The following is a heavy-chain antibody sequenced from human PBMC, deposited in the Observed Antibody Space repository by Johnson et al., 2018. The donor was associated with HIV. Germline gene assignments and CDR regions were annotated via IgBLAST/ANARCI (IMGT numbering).Heavy chain of an antibody. J-gene: IGHJ3*02. CDR2: ISYAGSHM. V-gene: IGHV3-30*18. CDR1: EFTFSNYG. CDR3: AKYMGLSVGAVDALDI. Sequence: QVQLVESGGGVVQPGRSLRLSCVASEFTFSNYGMHWVRQAPGKGLECMAVISYAGSHMYYADSVKGRFPISSDNSKNTLYLQMNSLRADDTAVYYCAKYMGLSVGAVDALDIWGQGTMVTVSS. D-gene: IGHD1-26*01.